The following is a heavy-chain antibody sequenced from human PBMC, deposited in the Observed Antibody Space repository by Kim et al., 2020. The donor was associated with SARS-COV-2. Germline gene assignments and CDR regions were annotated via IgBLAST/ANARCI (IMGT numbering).Heavy chain of an antibody. Sequence: SETLSLTCTVSGGSISSYYWSWIRQPPGKGLEWIGYIYYSGSTNYNPSLKSRVTISVDTSKNQFSLKLSSVTAADTAVYYCARSDFGVVHPDYWGQGTLVTVSS. CDR2: IYYSGST. CDR1: GGSISSYY. J-gene: IGHJ4*02. CDR3: ARSDFGVVHPDY. V-gene: IGHV4-59*13. D-gene: IGHD3-3*01.